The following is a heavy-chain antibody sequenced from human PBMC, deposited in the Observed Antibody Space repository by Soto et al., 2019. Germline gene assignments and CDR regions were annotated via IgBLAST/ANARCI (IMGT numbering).Heavy chain of an antibody. Sequence: GGSLRLSCAASGFAFGFYEMTWVRQSPGKGLEWVSYIKTSGDTKYYADSVKGRFTISRDNARNSLYLQMNSLRAEDTAVYYCARDGYGDPYYYYGMDVWGQGTTVTVSS. D-gene: IGHD4-17*01. CDR3: ARDGYGDPYYYYGMDV. J-gene: IGHJ6*02. CDR2: IKTSGDTK. CDR1: GFAFGFYE. V-gene: IGHV3-48*03.